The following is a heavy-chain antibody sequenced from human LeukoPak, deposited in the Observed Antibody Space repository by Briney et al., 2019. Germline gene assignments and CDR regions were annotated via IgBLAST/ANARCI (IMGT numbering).Heavy chain of an antibody. CDR2: IRYDGSNK. Sequence: GGSLRLSCAASGFTFSSYGMPWVRQAPGKGLEWVAFIRYDGSNKYYADSVKGRFTTSRDNAKNSLYLQMNSLRAEDTALYYCARSSAGVYYYYYMDVWGKGTTVTISS. CDR3: ARSSAGVYYYYYMDV. CDR1: GFTFSSYG. D-gene: IGHD3-16*01. V-gene: IGHV3-30*02. J-gene: IGHJ6*03.